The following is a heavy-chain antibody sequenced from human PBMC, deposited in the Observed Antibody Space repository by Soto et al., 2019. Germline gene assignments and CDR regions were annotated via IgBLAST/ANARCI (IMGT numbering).Heavy chain of an antibody. Sequence: GGSLRLSCAASGFTFSSYAMHWVRQAPGKGLEWVAVISYDESNKYYADSVKGRFTISRDNSKNTLYLQMNSLRAEDTAVYYCAREAPPEGYSYGDYYYYGMDVWGQGTTVTVSS. J-gene: IGHJ6*02. CDR1: GFTFSSYA. D-gene: IGHD5-18*01. V-gene: IGHV3-30-3*01. CDR2: ISYDESNK. CDR3: AREAPPEGYSYGDYYYYGMDV.